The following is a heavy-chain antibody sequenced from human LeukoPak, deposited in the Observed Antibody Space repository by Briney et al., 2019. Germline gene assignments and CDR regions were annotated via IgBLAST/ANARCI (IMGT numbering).Heavy chain of an antibody. J-gene: IGHJ5*02. D-gene: IGHD1-26*01. CDR3: ARGAAGIVGATGGLWFDP. CDR2: INPSGGST. V-gene: IGHV1-46*01. CDR1: GYTFTSYY. Sequence: ASVKVSCKASGYTFTSYYMHWVRQAPGQGLGWMGIINPSGGSTSYAQKFQGRVTMTRDTSTSTVYMELSSLRSEDTAVYYCARGAAGIVGATGGLWFDPWGQGTLVAVSS.